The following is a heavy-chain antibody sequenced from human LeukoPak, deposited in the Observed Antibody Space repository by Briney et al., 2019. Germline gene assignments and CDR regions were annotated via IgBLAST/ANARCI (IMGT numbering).Heavy chain of an antibody. D-gene: IGHD1-26*01. V-gene: IGHV3-30*02. Sequence: GGSLRLSCAASGFTFSNYGMHWVRQAPGKGLEWVAFIRFAGSNRYYADSVKGRFTISRDNAKNSLYLQMDSLRVEDTAEYYCARDPYSGNYGAYYYYYMDVWGKGTTVTVSS. CDR2: IRFAGSNR. CDR3: ARDPYSGNYGAYYYYYMDV. J-gene: IGHJ6*03. CDR1: GFTFSNYG.